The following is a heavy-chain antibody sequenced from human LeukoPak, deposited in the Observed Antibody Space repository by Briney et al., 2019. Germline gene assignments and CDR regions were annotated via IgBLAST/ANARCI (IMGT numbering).Heavy chain of an antibody. CDR2: INHSGST. CDR3: AKGAGGFSYYNWFDP. Sequence: PSETLSLTCAVYGGSFSGYYWSWIRQPPGKGLEWIGEINHSGSTNYNPSLKSRVTISVDTSKNQFSLKLASVTAAGTAIYYCAKGAGGFSYYNWFDPWGQGTLVTVSS. V-gene: IGHV4-34*01. D-gene: IGHD5-18*01. CDR1: GGSFSGYY. J-gene: IGHJ5*02.